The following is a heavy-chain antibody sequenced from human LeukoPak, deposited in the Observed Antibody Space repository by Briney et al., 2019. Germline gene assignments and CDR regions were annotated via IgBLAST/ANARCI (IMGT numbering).Heavy chain of an antibody. Sequence: GGSLRLSCAPSGFTFSSYGMHWVRQAPGKGLEWVAVISYDGSNKYYADSVKDRFTISRDNSENTLYLQMNSLRAEDTGVYYCSGRYYNPEYNGMDVWGQGTTVTVSS. J-gene: IGHJ6*02. CDR2: ISYDGSNK. D-gene: IGHD3-10*01. CDR3: SGRYYNPEYNGMDV. CDR1: GFTFSSYG. V-gene: IGHV3-30*03.